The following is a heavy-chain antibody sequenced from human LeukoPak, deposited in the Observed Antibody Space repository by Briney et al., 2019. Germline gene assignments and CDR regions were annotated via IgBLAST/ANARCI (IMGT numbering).Heavy chain of an antibody. CDR2: INPSGGST. J-gene: IGHJ4*02. Sequence: ASVKVSCKASGYTFTNYYMHWVRQAPGQGLERMGIINPSGGSTSYAQKFQGRATMTRDTSTSTVYMELSSLRSEDTAVYYCARRNGGDYVFFDYWGQGTLVTVSS. V-gene: IGHV1-46*01. D-gene: IGHD4-17*01. CDR1: GYTFTNYY. CDR3: ARRNGGDYVFFDY.